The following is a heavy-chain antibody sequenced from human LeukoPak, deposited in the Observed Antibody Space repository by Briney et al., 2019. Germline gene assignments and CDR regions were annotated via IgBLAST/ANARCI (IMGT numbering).Heavy chain of an antibody. CDR3: TRYSGRTDY. V-gene: IGHV3-49*03. J-gene: IGHJ4*02. CDR2: IRSNTFGGTT. D-gene: IGHD5-18*01. CDR1: GFTFGTYA. Sequence: GGPLRLSCTSSGFTFGTYAVSWFRQAPGKGLEWVAFIRSNTFGGTTEYAASVKGRFTISRDDSKSIAYLQMNSLKTEDTAVYYCTRYSGRTDYWGQGTLVSVSS.